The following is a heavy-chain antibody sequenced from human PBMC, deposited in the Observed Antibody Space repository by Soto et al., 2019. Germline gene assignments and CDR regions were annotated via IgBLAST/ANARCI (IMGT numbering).Heavy chain of an antibody. J-gene: IGHJ3*01. CDR2: INPNSGDT. V-gene: IGHV1-2*02. CDR1: GYIFSDYY. CDR3: VRGRAFAGINDEAFDR. Sequence: QVQLVQSGAEVKKPGASVKVSCKASGYIFSDYYMHWVRQAPGQGLECMGWINPNSGDTIYAQKFQGRVTVTGDPSISTAYMELSRLTSDDTAVYYCVRGRAFAGINDEAFDRWGQGTMVTVSS. D-gene: IGHD6-13*01.